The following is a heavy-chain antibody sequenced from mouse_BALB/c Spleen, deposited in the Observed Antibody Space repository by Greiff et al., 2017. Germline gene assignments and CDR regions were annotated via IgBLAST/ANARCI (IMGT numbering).Heavy chain of an antibody. CDR3: ARGDYYGSSFYFDV. CDR2: ISTYYGNT. V-gene: IGHV1S137*01. Sequence: QVHVKQSGAELMKPGVSVKISCKGSGYTFTDYAMHWVKQSHAKSLEWIGVISTYYGNTNYNQKFKGKATMTVDKSSSTAYMELARLTSEDSAIYYCARGDYYGSSFYFDVWGAGTTVTVSS. D-gene: IGHD1-1*01. J-gene: IGHJ1*01. CDR1: GYTFTDYA.